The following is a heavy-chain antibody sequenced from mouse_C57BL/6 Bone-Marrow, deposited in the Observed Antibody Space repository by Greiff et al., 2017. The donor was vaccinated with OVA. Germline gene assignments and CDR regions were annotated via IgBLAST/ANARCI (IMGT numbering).Heavy chain of an antibody. CDR2: IYPRSGNT. CDR3: AGRSYYYGGSFYLYFDV. V-gene: IGHV1-81*01. Sequence: VQLQQSGAELARPGASVKLSCKASGYTFTSYGISWVKQRPGQGLEWIGEIYPRSGNTYYNEKFKGKATLTAENSSSTAYLELRSLTSEDSAVYVCAGRSYYYGGSFYLYFDVWGKGTTVTVSA. J-gene: IGHJ1*03. D-gene: IGHD1-1*01. CDR1: GYTFTSYG.